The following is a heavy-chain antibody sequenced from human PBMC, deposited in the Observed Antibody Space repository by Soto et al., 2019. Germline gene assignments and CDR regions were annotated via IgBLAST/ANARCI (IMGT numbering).Heavy chain of an antibody. CDR3: ARDQGYCSGGNCYVAGY. J-gene: IGHJ4*02. Sequence: GSLRLSCAASGFTFSSYWMHWVRQAPGKGLVWVSRVNSDGSSTGYADSVMGRFTISRDNAKNTLYLQMNSLRAEDTAVYYCARDQGYCSGGNCYVAGYWGQGT. CDR2: VNSDGSST. V-gene: IGHV3-74*01. CDR1: GFTFSSYW. D-gene: IGHD2-15*01.